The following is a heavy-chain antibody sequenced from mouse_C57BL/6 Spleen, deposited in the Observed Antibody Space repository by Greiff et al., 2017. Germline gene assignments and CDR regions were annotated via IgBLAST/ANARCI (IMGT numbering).Heavy chain of an antibody. D-gene: IGHD1-1*01. CDR1: GFTFSDYY. J-gene: IGHJ2*01. V-gene: IGHV5-16*01. CDR2: INYDGGST. CDR3: ARTYYVDFDY. Sequence: EVKLVESEGGLVQPGSSLKLSCTASGFTFSDYYMAWVRQVPEKGLEWVGNINYDGGSTYYLDSLKSRFIISSDNAKNILYLQMSSLKSEDTATYYCARTYYVDFDYWGQGTTLTVSS.